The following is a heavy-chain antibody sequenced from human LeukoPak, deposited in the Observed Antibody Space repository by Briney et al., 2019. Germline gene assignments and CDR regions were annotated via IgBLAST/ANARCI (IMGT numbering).Heavy chain of an antibody. D-gene: IGHD2-21*02. CDR2: IYTSGST. CDR1: GGSISSGSYY. V-gene: IGHV4-61*02. J-gene: IGHJ5*02. Sequence: SETLSLTCTVSGGSISSGSYYWSWIRQPAGKGLEWIGRIYTSGSTNYNPSLKSRVTISVDTSKNQFSLKLSSVTAAGTAVYYCARGVTRFDPWGQGTLVTVSS. CDR3: ARGVTRFDP.